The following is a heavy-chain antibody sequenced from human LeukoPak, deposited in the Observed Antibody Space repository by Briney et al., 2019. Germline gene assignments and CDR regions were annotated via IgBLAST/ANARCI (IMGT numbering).Heavy chain of an antibody. CDR2: ISYDGSNK. V-gene: IGHV3-30*18. CDR1: RYG. D-gene: IGHD3-22*01. CDR3: AKGPPYYYDSSGVALGY. Sequence: RYGVQWSREAAALELECVAVISYDGSNKYYADSVKGRFTISRDNSKNTLYLQMNSLRAEDTAVYYCAKGPPYYYDSSGVALGYWGQGTLVTVSS. J-gene: IGHJ4*02.